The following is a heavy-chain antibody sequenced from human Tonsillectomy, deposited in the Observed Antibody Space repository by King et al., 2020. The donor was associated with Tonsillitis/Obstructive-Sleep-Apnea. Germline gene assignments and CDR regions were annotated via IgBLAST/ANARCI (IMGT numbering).Heavy chain of an antibody. CDR3: ARDEGRSYYYYYYMDV. Sequence: VQLVESGGGVVRPGGSLRLSCAASGFTFDDYGMSWVRQAPGKGLEWVSGINWNGGSTGYADSVKGRFTISRENAKNSLYLQMNSLRAEDTALYYCARDEGRSYYYYYYMDVWGKGTTVTVSS. CDR2: INWNGGST. J-gene: IGHJ6*03. V-gene: IGHV3-20*04. CDR1: GFTFDDYG.